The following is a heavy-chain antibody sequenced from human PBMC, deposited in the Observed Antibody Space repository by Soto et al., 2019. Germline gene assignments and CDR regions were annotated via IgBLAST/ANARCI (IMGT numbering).Heavy chain of an antibody. CDR2: IRSKAYGGTT. CDR3: TRDLSNYYDSSGDAFDI. CDR1: GFTFGDYA. V-gene: IGHV3-49*04. Sequence: PGGSLRLSCTASGFTFGDYAMSWVRQAPGKGLEWVGFIRSKAYGGTTEYAASVKGRFTISRDDSKSIAYLQMNSLKTEDTAVYYCTRDLSNYYDSSGDAFDIWGQGTMVTVS. J-gene: IGHJ3*02. D-gene: IGHD3-22*01.